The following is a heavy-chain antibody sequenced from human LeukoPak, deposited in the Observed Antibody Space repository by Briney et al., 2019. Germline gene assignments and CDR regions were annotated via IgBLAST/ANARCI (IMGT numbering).Heavy chain of an antibody. CDR2: ISYDGSNK. V-gene: IGHV3-30*04. J-gene: IGHJ4*02. CDR1: GITFSSYA. D-gene: IGHD6-6*01. Sequence: GGSLRLSCAASGITFSSYAMHWVRRAPGKGLEWVAVISYDGSNKYYADSVKGRFTISRDDSKNSLYLQMNSLKIEDTAVYYCTRLGIAPRDFDYWGQGTLVTVSS. CDR3: TRLGIAPRDFDY.